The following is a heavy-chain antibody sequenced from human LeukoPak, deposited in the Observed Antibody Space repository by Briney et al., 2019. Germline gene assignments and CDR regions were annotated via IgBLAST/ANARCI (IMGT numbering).Heavy chain of an antibody. CDR1: GYNFTTYG. CDR3: ARESRSSIDY. V-gene: IGHV1-18*01. Sequence: ASVKVSCKPSGYNFTTYGITWVRQAPGLGFEWMGWISTYKGNTNYAQRLQGRVTMTRDTSTSTVYKELRSLRSDDTAIYYCARESRSSIDYWGQGSLVIVSS. J-gene: IGHJ4*02. D-gene: IGHD6-6*01. CDR2: ISTYKGNT.